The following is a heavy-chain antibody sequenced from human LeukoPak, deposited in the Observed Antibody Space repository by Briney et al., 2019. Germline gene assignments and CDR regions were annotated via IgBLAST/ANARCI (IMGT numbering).Heavy chain of an antibody. J-gene: IGHJ4*02. V-gene: IGHV4-39*07. Sequence: PSETLSLNCTVSGGSITSSNYYWAWIRQPPGKGLEWIGSLYDTGNTYYNPSLKSRVAISVDTAKRQVSLRLTSLTAADTAVYYCARDVTVRGSTYRRYFDFWGQGSLVAVSS. CDR2: LYDTGNT. D-gene: IGHD3-10*01. CDR1: GGSITSSNYY. CDR3: ARDVTVRGSTYRRYFDF.